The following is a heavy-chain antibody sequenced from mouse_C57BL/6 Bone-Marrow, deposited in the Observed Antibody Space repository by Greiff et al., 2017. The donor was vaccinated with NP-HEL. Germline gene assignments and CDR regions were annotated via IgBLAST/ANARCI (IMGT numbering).Heavy chain of an antibody. CDR2: INPNYGTT. J-gene: IGHJ4*01. D-gene: IGHD4-1*01. V-gene: IGHV1-39*01. CDR3: SRLGAMDY. Sequence: VQLQQSGPELVKPGASVKISCKASGYSFTDYNMNWVKQSHGTSLEWIGVINPNYGTTSYNQKFKGKATLTVDQSSSKAYMQLNTLTSGESAVYYSSRLGAMDYWGQGTSVTVSS. CDR1: GYSFTDYN.